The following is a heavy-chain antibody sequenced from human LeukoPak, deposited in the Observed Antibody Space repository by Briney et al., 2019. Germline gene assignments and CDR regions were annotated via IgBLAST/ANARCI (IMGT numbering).Heavy chain of an antibody. D-gene: IGHD1-14*01. Sequence: TGGSLRLSCAASGFTFNTYAMSWVRQAPGKGLEWVSSISASGAGTYYADSVKGRFTISRDNSENTVYLQMNSLRAEDTAIYYCAKDWSGSDYFDYWGQGTLVTVSS. J-gene: IGHJ4*02. V-gene: IGHV3-23*01. CDR3: AKDWSGSDYFDY. CDR2: ISASGAGT. CDR1: GFTFNTYA.